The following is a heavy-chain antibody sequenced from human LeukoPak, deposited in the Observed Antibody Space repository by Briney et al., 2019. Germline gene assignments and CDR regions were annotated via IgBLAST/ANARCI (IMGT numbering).Heavy chain of an antibody. J-gene: IGHJ4*02. Sequence: GGSLRLSCAASGFTFDDYAMRWVRQAPGKGLEWVSGISWNSGSIGYADSVKGRFTISRGNAKNSLYLQMNSLRAEDTALYYCAKVGREVDYWGQGTLVTVSS. CDR1: GFTFDDYA. CDR2: ISWNSGSI. V-gene: IGHV3-9*01. CDR3: AKVGREVDY.